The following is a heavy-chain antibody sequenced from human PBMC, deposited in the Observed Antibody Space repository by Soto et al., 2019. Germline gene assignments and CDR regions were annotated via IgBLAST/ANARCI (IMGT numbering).Heavy chain of an antibody. CDR3: ARTSDDFWSGYAIDY. CDR2: IYYSGST. D-gene: IGHD3-3*01. J-gene: IGHJ4*02. V-gene: IGHV4-31*03. Sequence: QVQLQESGPGLVKPSQTLSLTCTVSGGSISSGGYYWSWIRQHPGKGLEWIGYIYYSGSTYYNPSLKSRVTISVDTSKNQFSLKLSSVTAADTAVYYCARTSDDFWSGYAIDYWGQGTLVTVSS. CDR1: GGSISSGGYY.